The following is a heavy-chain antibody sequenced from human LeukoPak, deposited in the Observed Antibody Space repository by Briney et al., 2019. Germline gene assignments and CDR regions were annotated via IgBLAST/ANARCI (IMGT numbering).Heavy chain of an antibody. CDR1: GGSISSVNYY. CDR2: IYTSGST. V-gene: IGHV4-61*02. CDR3: AGGDGLLLSLRVY. D-gene: IGHD3-10*01. J-gene: IGHJ4*02. Sequence: SETLSLTCTVSGGSISSVNYYWSWIRQPAGKGLEWIGRIYTSGSTNYNPSLKTRVPTSVATSKNQFSLKLRAGTAADTAVYYCAGGDGLLLSLRVYWGQGPLVPVST.